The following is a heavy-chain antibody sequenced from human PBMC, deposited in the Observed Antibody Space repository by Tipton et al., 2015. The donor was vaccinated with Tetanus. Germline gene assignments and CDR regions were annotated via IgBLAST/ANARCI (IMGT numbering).Heavy chain of an antibody. CDR2: IYYRGDT. CDR1: GGSFSGSGYF. Sequence: TLSLTCNVSGGSFSGSGYFWYWIRQFPGRGMVWIGYIYYRGDTFYNPSLKGRVAMSVDTSKNQFSLNLSSVTAADTAIYYCARDQGGGRVVRLNWFDPWGQGTLVTVSS. V-gene: IGHV4-31*03. D-gene: IGHD6-6*01. J-gene: IGHJ5*02. CDR3: ARDQGGGRVVRLNWFDP.